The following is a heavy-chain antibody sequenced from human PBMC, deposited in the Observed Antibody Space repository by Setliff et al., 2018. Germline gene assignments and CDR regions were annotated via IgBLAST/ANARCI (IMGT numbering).Heavy chain of an antibody. V-gene: IGHV1-46*01. CDR3: ARSDGDYYYGMDV. Sequence: GASVKVSCKASGYTFTSYYMHWVRQAPGQGLEWMGIINPSGGSTSYAQKFQGRVTITRDTSASTAYMELSSLRSEDTAVYYCARSDGDYYYGMDVWGQGTTVTVSS. CDR2: INPSGGST. J-gene: IGHJ6*02. CDR1: GYTFTSYY. D-gene: IGHD4-17*01.